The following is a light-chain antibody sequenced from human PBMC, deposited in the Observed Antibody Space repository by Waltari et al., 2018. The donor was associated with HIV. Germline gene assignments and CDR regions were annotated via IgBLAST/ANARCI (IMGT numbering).Light chain of an antibody. CDR3: AAWDDSLSGWV. Sequence: QSVLPPPPSASGPPGQRVPVSCSGDSSHIGYFYVFWYHHLPGTAPKLLIYRNNQRPSGVPDRFSGSKSGTSASLAISGLRSEDEADYYCAAWDDSLSGWVFGGGTKLTVL. V-gene: IGLV1-47*01. J-gene: IGLJ3*02. CDR2: RNN. CDR1: SSHIGYFY.